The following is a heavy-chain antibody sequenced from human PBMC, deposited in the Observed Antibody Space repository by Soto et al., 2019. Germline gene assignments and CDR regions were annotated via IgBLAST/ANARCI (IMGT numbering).Heavy chain of an antibody. J-gene: IGHJ6*02. D-gene: IGHD3-22*01. CDR2: INPNSGGT. CDR3: AREKWGLYASSGMYGMDV. V-gene: IGHV1-2*04. CDR1: GYTFTGYY. Sequence: GASVKVSCKASGYTFTGYYMHWVRQAPGQGLEWMGWINPNSGGTNYAQKFQGWVTMTRDTSISTAYMELSRLRSDDTAVYYCAREKWGLYASSGMYGMDVWGQGTTVTSP.